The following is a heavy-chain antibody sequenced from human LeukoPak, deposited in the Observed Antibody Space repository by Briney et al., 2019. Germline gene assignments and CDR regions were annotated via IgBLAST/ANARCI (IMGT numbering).Heavy chain of an antibody. D-gene: IGHD6-19*01. J-gene: IGHJ6*02. CDR1: GFTFSSYG. V-gene: IGHV3-30*18. Sequence: PGRSLRLSCAAFGFTFSSYGMHWVRQAPGKGLEWVAVISYDGSNKYYADSVKGRFTISRDNSKNTLYLQMNSLRAEDTAVYYCAKDNIAVAGTDYYYYGMDVWGQGTTVTVSS. CDR2: ISYDGSNK. CDR3: AKDNIAVAGTDYYYYGMDV.